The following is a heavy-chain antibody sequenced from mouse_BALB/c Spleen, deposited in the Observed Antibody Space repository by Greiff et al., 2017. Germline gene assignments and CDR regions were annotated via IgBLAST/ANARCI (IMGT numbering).Heavy chain of an antibody. D-gene: IGHD2-4*01. CDR2: IWAGGST. J-gene: IGHJ4*01. CDR1: GFSLTSYG. CDR3: AREPLRRHAMDY. V-gene: IGHV2-9*02. Sequence: QVQLKESGPGLVAPSQSLSITCTVSGFSLTSYGVHWVRQPPGKGLEWLGVIWAGGSTNYNSALMSRLSISKDNSKSQVFLKMNSLQTDDTAMYYCAREPLRRHAMDYWGQGTSVTVSS.